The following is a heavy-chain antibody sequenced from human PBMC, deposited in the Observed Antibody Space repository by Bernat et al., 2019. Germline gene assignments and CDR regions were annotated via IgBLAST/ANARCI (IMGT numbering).Heavy chain of an antibody. CDR3: ARGSGPTLLLSLDY. D-gene: IGHD3-22*01. CDR1: GGTFSSYA. J-gene: IGHJ4*02. V-gene: IGHV1-69*01. CDR2: IIPIFGTA. Sequence: QVQLVQSGAEVKKPGSSVKVFCKASGGTFSSYAISWVRQAPGQGLEWMGGIIPIFGTANYAQKFQGRVTITADESTSTAYMELSSLRSEDTAVYYCARGSGPTLLLSLDYWGQGTLVTVSS.